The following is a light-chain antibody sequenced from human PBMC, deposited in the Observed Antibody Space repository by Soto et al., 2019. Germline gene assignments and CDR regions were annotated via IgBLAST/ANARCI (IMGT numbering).Light chain of an antibody. CDR3: QHYNSYGT. V-gene: IGKV1-5*01. CDR1: QSIDRW. CDR2: HAS. J-gene: IGKJ1*01. Sequence: DIQMTQSPSTLPASVGDRVTITCRASQSIDRWLAWYQQRPGKAPKMLIYHASSLETGVPSRFSGSGSGTEFTLTISRLQPDDFATYYCQHYNSYGTFGQGTKVDIK.